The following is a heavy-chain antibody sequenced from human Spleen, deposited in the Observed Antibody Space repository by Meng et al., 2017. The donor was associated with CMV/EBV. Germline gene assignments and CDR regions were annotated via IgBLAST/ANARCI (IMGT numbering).Heavy chain of an antibody. CDR3: ARDGGTIFDIVNYAFDI. J-gene: IGHJ3*02. V-gene: IGHV1-46*01. D-gene: IGHD3-3*01. CDR1: GYSFINNC. Sequence: ASVKVSCKASGYSFINNCIHWVRQAPGQGLEWMGIINPSDSDTRYAQKFQGRLTMTRDPSTSTVNMELSSLTSEDTAVYYCARDGGTIFDIVNYAFDIWGQGTMVTVS. CDR2: INPSDSDT.